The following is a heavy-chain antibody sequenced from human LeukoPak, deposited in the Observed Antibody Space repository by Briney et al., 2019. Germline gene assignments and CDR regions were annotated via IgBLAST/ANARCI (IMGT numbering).Heavy chain of an antibody. D-gene: IGHD5-18*01. CDR1: GFTFSNAW. CDR3: TTRTSGYSYGPWAVAAAGRLAYYYYMDV. Sequence: PGGSLRLSCAASGFTFSNAWMSWVRQAPGKGLEWVGRIKSKTDGGTTDYAAPVKGRFTISRDDSKNTLYLQMNSLKTEDTAVYYCTTRTSGYSYGPWAVAAAGRLAYYYYMDVWGKGTTVTVSS. V-gene: IGHV3-15*01. J-gene: IGHJ6*03. CDR2: IKSKTDGGTT.